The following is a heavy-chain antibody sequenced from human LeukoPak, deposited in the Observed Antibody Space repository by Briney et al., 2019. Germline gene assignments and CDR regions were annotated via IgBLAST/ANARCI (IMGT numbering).Heavy chain of an antibody. CDR3: ARRWGNIVGVTYEY. Sequence: SETLSLTCTISGSSITSVSHYWGWIRQPPGKGLGWIGDSCNTGSTYYSPSLRSRVTMSVHTSENQFSLRLKSVTAVDTAVYYCARRWGNIVGVTYEYWGQGTLVTVSS. V-gene: IGHV4-39*01. CDR1: GSSITSVSHY. J-gene: IGHJ4*02. CDR2: SCNTGST. D-gene: IGHD3-16*01.